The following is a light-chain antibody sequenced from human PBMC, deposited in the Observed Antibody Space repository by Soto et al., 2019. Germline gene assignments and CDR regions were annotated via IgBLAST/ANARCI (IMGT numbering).Light chain of an antibody. CDR1: QSISSY. CDR2: AAS. CDR3: QQSYSTPLT. Sequence: DIQMTQSPSSLSASVGDRVTITCRASQSISSYLNWYQQKPGKAPKLLIYAASSLQSGVPSRFSGTGPGTDFTLTISSLQHQDFTTYYCQQSYSTPLTFGKGTKVEIK. V-gene: IGKV1-39*01. J-gene: IGKJ1*01.